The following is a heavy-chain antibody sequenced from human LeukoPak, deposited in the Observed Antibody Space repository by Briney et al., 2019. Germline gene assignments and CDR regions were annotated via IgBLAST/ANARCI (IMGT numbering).Heavy chain of an antibody. CDR3: AKASSGYYYYFDY. Sequence: TGGSLRLSCAASGFTFSNYWMTWFRQTPGKGLEWVSAISGSGGSTYYADSVKGRFTISRDNSKNTLYLQMNSLRAEDTAVYYCAKASSGYYYYFDYWGQGTLVTVSS. CDR1: GFTFSNYW. J-gene: IGHJ4*02. D-gene: IGHD3-22*01. V-gene: IGHV3-23*01. CDR2: ISGSGGST.